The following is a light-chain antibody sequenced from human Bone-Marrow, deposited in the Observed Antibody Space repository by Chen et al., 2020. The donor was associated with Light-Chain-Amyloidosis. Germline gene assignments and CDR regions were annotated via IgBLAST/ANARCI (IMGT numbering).Light chain of an antibody. CDR1: NMASTD. CDR3: QVCDRSSDRPV. Sequence: SSFLPQHSSVAVAPGGTAPISCGGKNMASTDVHWYQQTPGQAPLLVVYDDSYRPSGIPERLSASNSGNTATLTISRLVAGDEADYYCQVCDRSSDRPVFGGGTKLTVL. CDR2: DDS. V-gene: IGLV3-21*02. J-gene: IGLJ3*02.